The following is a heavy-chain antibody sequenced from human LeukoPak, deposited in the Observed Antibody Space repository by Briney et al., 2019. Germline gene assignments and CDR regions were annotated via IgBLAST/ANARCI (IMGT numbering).Heavy chain of an antibody. Sequence: GGSLRLSCAASGFIFSNYAMHWVRQAPGKGLEYVSAITNNGSSTYYADSVKGRFTISRDNSKNTLYLQMGSLRTDDMALYYCARGREVNYWGQGTLVTVSS. CDR1: GFIFSNYA. CDR2: ITNNGSST. V-gene: IGHV3-64*02. J-gene: IGHJ4*02. CDR3: ARGREVNY.